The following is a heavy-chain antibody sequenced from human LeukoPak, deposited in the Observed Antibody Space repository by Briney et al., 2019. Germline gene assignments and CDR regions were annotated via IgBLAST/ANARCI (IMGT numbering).Heavy chain of an antibody. J-gene: IGHJ4*02. CDR3: ARAGNTRFDY. D-gene: IGHD2/OR15-2a*01. CDR2: ISSSTTYI. Sequence: PGGSLRLSCAASGFTFDSFSINWVRQAPGKGLEWVASISSSTTYIYYAGSVKGRFTISRDNAKNLVYLEMNSLRAEDTAVYYCARAGNTRFDYWGQGALVTVSS. V-gene: IGHV3-21*01. CDR1: GFTFDSFS.